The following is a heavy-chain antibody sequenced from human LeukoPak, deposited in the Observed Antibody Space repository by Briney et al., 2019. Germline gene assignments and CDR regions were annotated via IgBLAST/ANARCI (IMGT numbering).Heavy chain of an antibody. V-gene: IGHV1-8*01. CDR3: AILYRSGWYGYARWRLP. CDR1: GYTFTSYD. J-gene: IGHJ4*02. Sequence: ASVKVSCKASGYTFTSYDINWVRQATGQGLEWMGWMNPNSGNTGYAQKYQGRVTMTRNTSTSTAYMELSSLRSEDTAVYYCAILYRSGWYGYARWRLPRGQGTKVSDSS. D-gene: IGHD6-19*01. CDR2: MNPNSGNT.